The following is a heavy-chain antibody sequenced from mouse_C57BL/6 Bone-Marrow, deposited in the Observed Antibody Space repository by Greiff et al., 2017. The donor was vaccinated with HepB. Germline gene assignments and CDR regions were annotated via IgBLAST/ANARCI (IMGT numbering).Heavy chain of an antibody. D-gene: IGHD2-1*01. CDR2: IDPETGGT. CDR3: TRSGYGNLYAMDY. Sequence: VQLQQSGAELVRPGASVTLSCKASGYTFTDYEMHWVKQTPVHGLEWIGAIDPETGGTAYNQKFKGKAILTADKSSSTAYMELRSLTSEDSAVYYCTRSGYGNLYAMDYWGQGTSVTVSS. CDR1: GYTFTDYE. J-gene: IGHJ4*01. V-gene: IGHV1-15*01.